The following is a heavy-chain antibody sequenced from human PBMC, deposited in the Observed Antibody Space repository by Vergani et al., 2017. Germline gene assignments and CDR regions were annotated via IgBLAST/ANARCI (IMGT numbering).Heavy chain of an antibody. CDR1: GYTLTELS. V-gene: IGHV1-24*01. J-gene: IGHJ6*03. CDR3: ARPNYDFWSGPIKGYYYYYMDV. D-gene: IGHD3-3*01. CDR2: FDPEDGET. Sequence: QVQLVQSGAEVKKPGASVKVSCKVSGYTLTELSMHWVRQAPGKGLEWMGGFDPEDGETIYAQKFQGRVTMTEDTSTDTAYMELSSLRSEDTAVYYCARPNYDFWSGPIKGYYYYYMDVWGKGTTVTVSS.